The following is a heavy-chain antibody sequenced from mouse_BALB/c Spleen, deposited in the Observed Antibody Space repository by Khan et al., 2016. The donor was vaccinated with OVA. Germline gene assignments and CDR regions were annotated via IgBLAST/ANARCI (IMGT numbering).Heavy chain of an antibody. J-gene: IGHJ4*01. Sequence: EVQLQESGPGLVHPSQSLSLTCPVTGYSITSDYAWNWLRQFPGNKLEWMGYINYSGSTNYNPALKSRISITRDTSKNQFFLQLNSVTTEDTATYYCARDGSRYNYAMDYWGQGTSVTVSS. V-gene: IGHV3-2*02. D-gene: IGHD2-3*01. CDR2: INYSGST. CDR1: GYSITSDYA. CDR3: ARDGSRYNYAMDY.